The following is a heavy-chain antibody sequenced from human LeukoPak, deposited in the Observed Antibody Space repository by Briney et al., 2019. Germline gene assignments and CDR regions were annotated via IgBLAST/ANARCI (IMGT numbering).Heavy chain of an antibody. D-gene: IGHD4-17*01. CDR3: AKEIYGDSTGARFQH. CDR1: GFTFSSYA. V-gene: IGHV3-23*01. CDR2: ISGSGGST. Sequence: GGPLRLSCAASGFTFSSYAMSWVRQAPGKGLEWVSVISGSGGSTYYADSVKGRFTISRDNSKNTLYLQMNSLRAEDTAIYYCAKEIYGDSTGARFQHWGQGTLLTVSS. J-gene: IGHJ1*01.